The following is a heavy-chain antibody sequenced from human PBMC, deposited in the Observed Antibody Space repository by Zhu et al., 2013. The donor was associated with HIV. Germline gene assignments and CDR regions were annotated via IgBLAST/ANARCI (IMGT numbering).Heavy chain of an antibody. J-gene: IGHJ5*02. CDR3: ARDRYGDNHWFDP. D-gene: IGHD4-17*01. V-gene: IGHV1-46*01. CDR2: INPSGGST. Sequence: QVQLVQSGAEVKKPGASVKVSCKASGYTFISYYMHWVRQAPGQGLEWMGIINPSGGSTSYAQKFQGRVTMTRDTSTSTVYMELSSLRSEDTAVYYCARDRYGDNHWFDPWGQGTTVAVSS. CDR1: GYTFISYY.